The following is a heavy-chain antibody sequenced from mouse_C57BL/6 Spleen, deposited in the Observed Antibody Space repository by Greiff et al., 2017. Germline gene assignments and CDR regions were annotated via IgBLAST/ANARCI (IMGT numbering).Heavy chain of an antibody. V-gene: IGHV2-9-1*01. CDR2: IWTGGGT. D-gene: IGHD2-3*01. CDR1: GFSLTSYA. Sequence: QVQLKESGPGLVAPSQSLSITCTVSGFSLTSYAISWVRQPPGKGLEWLGVIWTGGGTNYKSALKSRLSLSKDNSKSQVFLKMNSLHTDDTARYXGARNYGDGYYVGYFDVWGTGTTVTVSS. CDR3: ARNYGDGYYVGYFDV. J-gene: IGHJ1*03.